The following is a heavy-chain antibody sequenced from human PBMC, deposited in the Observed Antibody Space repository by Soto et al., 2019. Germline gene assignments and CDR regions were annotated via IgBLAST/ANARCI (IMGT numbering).Heavy chain of an antibody. Sequence: QVQLVEAGGGVVQPGRSLRLSCAASGFTFSTYAMYWVRQAPGKGLEWVAVISYDGGNKDYADSVKGRFTMSRDNSKDTLYLQMNSLRVEVTAVYYCARDLDSSPRQYYYYGMDVWGQGTTVTVSS. D-gene: IGHD2-21*01. CDR2: ISYDGGNK. CDR3: ARDLDSSPRQYYYYGMDV. J-gene: IGHJ6*02. V-gene: IGHV3-30-3*01. CDR1: GFTFSTYA.